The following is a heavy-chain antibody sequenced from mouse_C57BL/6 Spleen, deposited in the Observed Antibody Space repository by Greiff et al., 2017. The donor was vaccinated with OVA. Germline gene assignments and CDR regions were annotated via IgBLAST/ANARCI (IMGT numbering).Heavy chain of an antibody. D-gene: IGHD2-4*01. J-gene: IGHJ3*01. CDR2: IWSGGST. CDR1: GFSLTSYG. Sequence: VKLMESGPGLVQPSQSLSITCTVSGFSLTSYGVHWVRQSPGKGLEWLGVIWSGGSTDYNAAFISRLSISKDNSKSQVFFKMNSLQADDTAIYYCARDYYDYDTWFAYWGQGTLVTVSA. CDR3: ARDYYDYDTWFAY. V-gene: IGHV2-2*01.